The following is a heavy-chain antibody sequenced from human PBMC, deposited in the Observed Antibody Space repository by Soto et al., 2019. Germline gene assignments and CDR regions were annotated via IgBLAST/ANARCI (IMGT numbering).Heavy chain of an antibody. Sequence: SVKVSCKASGGTFSSYAISWVRQAPGQGLEWMGGIIPIFGTANYAQKFQGRVTITADESTSTAYMELSSLRSEDTAVYYCARDRMITFGGVIVRLLDYWGQGTLVTVSS. D-gene: IGHD3-16*02. V-gene: IGHV1-69*13. CDR2: IIPIFGTA. J-gene: IGHJ4*02. CDR3: ARDRMITFGGVIVRLLDY. CDR1: GGTFSSYA.